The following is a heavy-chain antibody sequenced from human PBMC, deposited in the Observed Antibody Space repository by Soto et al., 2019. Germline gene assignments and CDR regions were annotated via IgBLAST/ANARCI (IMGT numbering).Heavy chain of an antibody. CDR3: ARARATIAAAAIFDC. CDR1: GGSFSDYS. Sequence: SETLSLTCAVYGGSFSDYSWTWIRQPPGKGLEWIGEVYRTGSTNYNPSLESRLTISVDKSKNQFSLKLTSVTAADTAVYYCARARATIAAAAIFDCWGQGTLVTVSS. V-gene: IGHV4-34*01. D-gene: IGHD6-13*01. CDR2: VYRTGST. J-gene: IGHJ4*02.